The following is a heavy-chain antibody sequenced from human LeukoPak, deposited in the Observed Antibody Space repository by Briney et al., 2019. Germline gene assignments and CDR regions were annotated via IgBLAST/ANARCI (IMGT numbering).Heavy chain of an antibody. CDR2: ISYDGSNK. J-gene: IGHJ4*02. CDR3: ARDRASGSYVVVPAAIIDY. CDR1: GFTFSSYA. Sequence: GGSLRLSCAASGFTFSSYAMHWVRQAPGKGLEWVAVISYDGSNKYYADSVKGRFTISRDNSKNTLYLQMNSLRAEDTAVYYCARDRASGSYVVVPAAIIDYWGQGTLVTVSS. V-gene: IGHV3-30-3*01. D-gene: IGHD2-2*01.